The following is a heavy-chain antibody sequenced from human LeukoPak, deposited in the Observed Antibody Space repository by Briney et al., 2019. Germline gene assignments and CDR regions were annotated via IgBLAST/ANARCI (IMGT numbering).Heavy chain of an antibody. CDR1: GFTFNNYW. CDR3: ATSTA. CDR2: INSDGSSA. D-gene: IGHD4-17*01. V-gene: IGHV3-74*01. Sequence: GGSLRLSCAASGFTFNNYWMHWVRQAPGKGLVWVSGINSDGSSATYADSVKGRFTISRDNAKNSLYLQMNSLRAEDTAVYYCATSTAWGQGTLVTVSS. J-gene: IGHJ5*02.